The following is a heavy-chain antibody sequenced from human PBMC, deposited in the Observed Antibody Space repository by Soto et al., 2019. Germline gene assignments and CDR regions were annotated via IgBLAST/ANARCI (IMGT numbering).Heavy chain of an antibody. V-gene: IGHV3-21*01. CDR1: GFTFSSYS. CDR3: ARVKAARRVFDY. Sequence: PGGSLRLSCAASGFTFSSYSMNWVRQAPGKGLEWVSSISSSSSYIYYADSVKGRFTISRDNAKNSLYLQMNSLRAGDTAVYYCARVKAARRVFDYWGQGTLVTVSS. D-gene: IGHD6-6*01. J-gene: IGHJ4*02. CDR2: ISSSSSYI.